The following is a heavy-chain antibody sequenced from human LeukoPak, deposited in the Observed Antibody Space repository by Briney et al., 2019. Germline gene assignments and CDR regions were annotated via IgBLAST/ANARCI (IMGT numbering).Heavy chain of an antibody. CDR2: INTDGFST. Sequence: GGSLRLSCAASGFISSSYWMHWVRQPPGKGLVYIACINTDGFSTSYADSVKGRFTISRDNAKNTLYLQMNSLRAEDTAVYHCARRYSYGYGYWGQGTLVTVSS. J-gene: IGHJ4*02. CDR1: GFISSSYW. CDR3: ARRYSYGYGY. V-gene: IGHV3-74*01. D-gene: IGHD5-18*01.